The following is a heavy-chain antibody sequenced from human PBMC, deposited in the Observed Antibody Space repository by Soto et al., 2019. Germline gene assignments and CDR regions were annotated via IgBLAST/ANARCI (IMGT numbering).Heavy chain of an antibody. Sequence: GSLRLSCAASGFTFDDYTMHWVRQAPGKGLEWVSLISWDGGSTYYADSVKGRFTISRDNSKNSLYLQMNSLRTEDTALYYCAKDMSSGYYRAFDYWGQGTLVTSPQ. CDR2: ISWDGGST. J-gene: IGHJ4*02. V-gene: IGHV3-43*01. CDR3: AKDMSSGYYRAFDY. CDR1: GFTFDDYT. D-gene: IGHD3-3*01.